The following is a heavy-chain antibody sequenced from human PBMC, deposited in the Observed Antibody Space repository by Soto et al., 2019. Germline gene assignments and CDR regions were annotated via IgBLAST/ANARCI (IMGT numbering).Heavy chain of an antibody. CDR1: GGSISSSSYY. D-gene: IGHD5-12*01. Sequence: PSETLSLTCTVSGGSISSSSYYWGWIRQPPGKGLEWIGSIYYSGSTYYNPSLKSRVTISVDTSKNQFSLKLSSVTAADTAVYYCARRERSVATITDEAFDTWGQGTMVTVSS. J-gene: IGHJ3*02. V-gene: IGHV4-39*01. CDR3: ARRERSVATITDEAFDT. CDR2: IYYSGST.